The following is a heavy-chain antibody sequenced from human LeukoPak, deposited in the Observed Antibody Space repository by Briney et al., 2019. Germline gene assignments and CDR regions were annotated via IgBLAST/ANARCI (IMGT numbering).Heavy chain of an antibody. Sequence: PGGSLRLSCAASGFTFSSYGMDWVRRAPGKGLEWVSGISGSGDRIFYADSVKGRFTISRDNSKNPLYLHMNSLGAEDTAIYYCARGIVGVILHALEIWGQGTIVTVSS. CDR1: GFTFSSYG. D-gene: IGHD1-26*01. CDR3: ARGIVGVILHALEI. V-gene: IGHV3-23*01. CDR2: ISGSGDRI. J-gene: IGHJ3*02.